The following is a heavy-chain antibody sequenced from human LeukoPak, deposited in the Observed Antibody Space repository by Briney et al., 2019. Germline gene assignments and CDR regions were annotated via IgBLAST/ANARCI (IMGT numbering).Heavy chain of an antibody. J-gene: IGHJ4*02. D-gene: IGHD3-10*01. CDR2: IKQDRGEK. Sequence: GGFLRLSCTVSGFTFTNYWMSWVRQAPGKGLEWVANIKQDRGEKYYLESVKGRFTISRDDAKNSLYLQMNSLRAEDTAVYYCARVPGIYLLFDYWGQGTLVTVSS. CDR1: GFTFTNYW. CDR3: ARVPGIYLLFDY. V-gene: IGHV3-7*01.